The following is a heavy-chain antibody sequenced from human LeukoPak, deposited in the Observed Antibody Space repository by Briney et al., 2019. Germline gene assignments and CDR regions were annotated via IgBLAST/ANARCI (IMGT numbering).Heavy chain of an antibody. D-gene: IGHD3-9*01. CDR3: ARSRYFDSTLDY. CDR2: INAGNGNT. V-gene: IGHV1-3*03. CDR1: GYTFTSYA. J-gene: IGHJ4*02. Sequence: ASVKVSCKASGYTFTSYAMHWVRQAPGQRLEWMGWINAGNGNTKYSQEFQGRVTLTRDTSASTAYMELSSLRSEDMAVYYCARSRYFDSTLDYWGQGTLVTVSS.